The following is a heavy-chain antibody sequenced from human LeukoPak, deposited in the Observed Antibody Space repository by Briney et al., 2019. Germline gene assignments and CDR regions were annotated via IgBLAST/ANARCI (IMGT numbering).Heavy chain of an antibody. CDR3: ASWPGSRVLRFLEWLSERDVNY. D-gene: IGHD3-3*01. J-gene: IGHJ4*02. CDR2: ISSSGSTI. Sequence: PGGSLRLSCAASGFTFSDYYMSWIRQAPGKGLEWVSYISSSGSTIYYADSVKGRFTISRDNAKNSLYLQMNSLRAEDTAVYYCASWPGSRVLRFLEWLSERDVNYWGQGTLVTVSS. CDR1: GFTFSDYY. V-gene: IGHV3-11*01.